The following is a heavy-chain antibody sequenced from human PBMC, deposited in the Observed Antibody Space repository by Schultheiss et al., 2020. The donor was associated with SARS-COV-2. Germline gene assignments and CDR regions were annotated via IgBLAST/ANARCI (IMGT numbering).Heavy chain of an antibody. V-gene: IGHV1-2*02. J-gene: IGHJ3*02. D-gene: IGHD5-18*01. CDR1: GYTFTGYY. CDR3: ARGGRRDTAMVGDAFDI. Sequence: ASVKVSCKASGYTFTGYYMHWVRQAPGQGLEWMGWINPNSGGTNYAQKFQGRVTMTRDTSISTAYMELSRLRSDDTAVYYCARGGRRDTAMVGDAFDIWGQGTMVTVSS. CDR2: INPNSGGT.